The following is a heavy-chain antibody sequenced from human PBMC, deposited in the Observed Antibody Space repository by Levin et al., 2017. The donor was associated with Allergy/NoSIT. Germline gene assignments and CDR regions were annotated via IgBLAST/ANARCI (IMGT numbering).Heavy chain of an antibody. CDR3: ARERFRSDCGVDCYRRRGGRFDP. V-gene: IGHV4-39*02. J-gene: IGHJ5*02. D-gene: IGHD2-21*02. Sequence: SETLSLTCTVSGASITSNNYYWAWIRQPPGKGLEWIGSIYYIGSIYYKPSLRSRVAISVDTSKNQYSLRLTSVTAADTAVYYCARERFRSDCGVDCYRRRGGRFDPWGQGTLVTVSS. CDR2: IYYIGSI. CDR1: GASITSNNYY.